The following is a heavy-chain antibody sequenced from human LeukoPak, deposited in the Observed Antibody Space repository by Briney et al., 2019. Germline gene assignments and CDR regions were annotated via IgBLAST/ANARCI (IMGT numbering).Heavy chain of an antibody. CDR3: ARDRDYYGSGSYGGNWFDP. V-gene: IGHV3-66*01. D-gene: IGHD3-10*01. CDR1: GFTVSSNY. J-gene: IGHJ5*02. CDR2: IYSGGST. Sequence: GGSLSLSCAASGFTVSSNYMSWVRQAPGKGLEWVSVIYSGGSTYYADSVKGRFTISRDNSKNTLYLQMNSLRAEDTAVYYCARDRDYYGSGSYGGNWFDPWGQGTLVTVSS.